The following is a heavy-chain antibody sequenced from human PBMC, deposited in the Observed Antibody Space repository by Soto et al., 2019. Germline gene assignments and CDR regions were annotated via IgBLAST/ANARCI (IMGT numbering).Heavy chain of an antibody. Sequence: ASVKVSCKASGYTFTSYYMHWVRQAPGQGLEWMGIINPSGGSTSYAQKFQGRVTMTRDTSTSTVYMELSSLRSEDTAVYYCARGLTGTTLAYGMDVWGQGTTVTVSS. V-gene: IGHV1-46*01. J-gene: IGHJ6*02. CDR2: INPSGGST. CDR1: GYTFTSYY. D-gene: IGHD1-7*01. CDR3: ARGLTGTTLAYGMDV.